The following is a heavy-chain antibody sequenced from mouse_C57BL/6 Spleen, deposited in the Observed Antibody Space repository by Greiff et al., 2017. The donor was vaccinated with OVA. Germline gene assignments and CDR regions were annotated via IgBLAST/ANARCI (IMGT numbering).Heavy chain of an antibody. J-gene: IGHJ1*03. V-gene: IGHV1-22*01. D-gene: IGHD1-1*01. CDR2: INPNNGGT. Sequence: VQLQQSGPELVKPGASVKMSCKASGYTFTDYNMHWVKQSHGKSLEWIGYINPNNGGTSYNQKFKGKATLTVNKSSSTAYMELRSLTSEDSAVYYCAREHGSFLYFDVWGTGTTVTVSS. CDR1: GYTFTDYN. CDR3: AREHGSFLYFDV.